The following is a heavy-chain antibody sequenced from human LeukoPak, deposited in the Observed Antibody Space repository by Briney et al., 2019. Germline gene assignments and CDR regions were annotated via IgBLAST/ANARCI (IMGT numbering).Heavy chain of an antibody. CDR2: IRYDGSNK. CDR3: AKVERHDKSRNGY. CDR1: GFTFSSYG. J-gene: IGHJ4*02. Sequence: GGSLRLSCAASGFTFSSYGMHWVRQAPGKGLEWVAFIRYDGSNKYYADSVKGRFTISRDNSKNTLYLQMNSLRAEDTAVYYCAKVERHDKSRNGYWGQGTLVTVSS. D-gene: IGHD5-24*01. V-gene: IGHV3-30*02.